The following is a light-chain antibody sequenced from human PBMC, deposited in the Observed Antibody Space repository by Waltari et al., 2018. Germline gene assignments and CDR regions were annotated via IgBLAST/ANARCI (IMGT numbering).Light chain of an antibody. CDR1: HIGSKS. J-gene: IGLJ2*01. CDR3: LVWHSTTDHHGV. CDR2: YDS. Sequence: SYVVTQSPSVSVAPGETARITCGGDHIGSKSVHCYQQRPGQAPVLVIAYDSDRPSGIPERFSGSNSGNTATLTISWVEADDEADYYCLVWHSTTDHHGVFGGGTKLTVL. V-gene: IGLV3-21*04.